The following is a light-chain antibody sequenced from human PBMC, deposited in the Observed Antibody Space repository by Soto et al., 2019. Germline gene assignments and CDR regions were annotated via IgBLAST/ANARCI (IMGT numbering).Light chain of an antibody. CDR1: SSDVGSYNL. CDR3: SSYAGSGTSDVV. Sequence: QSVLTQPASVSGSPGQSITISCTGTSSDVGSYNLVSWYQQHPGKAPKLMIYEGSKRPSGVSDRFSGSKSGNTASLTISGLQAEDEADYYCSSYAGSGTSDVVFGGGTKPTVL. V-gene: IGLV2-23*01. CDR2: EGS. J-gene: IGLJ2*01.